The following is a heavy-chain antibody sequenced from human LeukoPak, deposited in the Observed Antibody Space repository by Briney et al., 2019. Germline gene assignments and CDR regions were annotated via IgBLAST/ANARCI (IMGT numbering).Heavy chain of an antibody. D-gene: IGHD4-17*01. Sequence: PSETLSLTCTVSGGSISSYYWSWIRQPPGKGLEWIGYIYYSGSTNYNPSLKSRVTISVDTSKYQFSLDLTSVTAADTAVYYCARAVTKSWFDLWGQGTLVPVSS. J-gene: IGHJ5*02. CDR1: GGSISSYY. CDR2: IYYSGST. CDR3: ARAVTKSWFDL. V-gene: IGHV4-59*01.